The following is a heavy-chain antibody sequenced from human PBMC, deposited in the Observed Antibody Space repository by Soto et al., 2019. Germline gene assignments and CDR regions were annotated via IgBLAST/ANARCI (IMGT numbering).Heavy chain of an antibody. D-gene: IGHD6-13*01. CDR2: IIPIFGTA. Sequence: QVQLVQSGAEVKKPGSSVKVSCKASGGTFSSYAISWVRQAPGQGLEWMGGIIPIFGTANYAQKFQGRVPISADESTSTADMEPSILRSEDTAVYYCASGFSGGSSWYYYYYEMDVWGQGTTVTVSS. CDR3: ASGFSGGSSWYYYYYEMDV. V-gene: IGHV1-69*01. J-gene: IGHJ6*02. CDR1: GGTFSSYA.